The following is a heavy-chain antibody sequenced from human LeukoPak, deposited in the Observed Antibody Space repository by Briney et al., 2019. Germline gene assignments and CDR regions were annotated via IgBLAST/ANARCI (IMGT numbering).Heavy chain of an antibody. D-gene: IGHD3-10*01. CDR1: GXTFSSYA. Sequence: GGSLRLSCTASGXTFSSYAMSWVRQAPGKGLEWVSAIGGSGDFTYYAEYVKGRFTISRDNSKKTLYLQMNSLRAEDTAVYYCAKADRGWGVITKDWGQGTLVTVSS. J-gene: IGHJ4*02. CDR3: AKADRGWGVITKD. CDR2: IGGSGDFT. V-gene: IGHV3-23*01.